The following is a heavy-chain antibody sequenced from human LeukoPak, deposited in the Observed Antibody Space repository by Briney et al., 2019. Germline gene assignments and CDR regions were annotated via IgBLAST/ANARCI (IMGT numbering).Heavy chain of an antibody. J-gene: IGHJ3*01. CDR2: IRHSGRA. V-gene: IGHV4-30-4*08. CDR1: GGSITSANYF. Sequence: PSETLSLTCSVSGGSITSANYFWSWVRQSPGEGLEWIAYIRHSGRAWYNPSLKSRASISIDTSKNEFSLTLTSVTAADTAVYYCAREVDGPVDSDGFDLWGQGTMVTVSS. CDR3: AREVDGPVDSDGFDL. D-gene: IGHD2-15*01.